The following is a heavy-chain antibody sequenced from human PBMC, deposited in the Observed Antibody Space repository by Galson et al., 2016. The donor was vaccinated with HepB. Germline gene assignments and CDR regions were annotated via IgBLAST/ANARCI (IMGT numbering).Heavy chain of an antibody. CDR1: GFTFSSYG. D-gene: IGHD2-2*01. J-gene: IGHJ4*02. CDR3: AKDGRIYCSSASCHDHFHY. Sequence: SLRLSCAASGFTFSSYGKHWVRQAPGKGLEWVAFISYDGSNKKYADSVKGRFTISRDNSKTTLYLQMNSLTAEDTAVYYCAKDGRIYCSSASCHDHFHYWGQGTLVTVSS. V-gene: IGHV3-30*18. CDR2: ISYDGSNK.